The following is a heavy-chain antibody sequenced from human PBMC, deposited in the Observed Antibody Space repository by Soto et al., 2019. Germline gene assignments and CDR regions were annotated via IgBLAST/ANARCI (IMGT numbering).Heavy chain of an antibody. V-gene: IGHV4-31*03. CDR3: ARARLRAVYAFDI. J-gene: IGHJ3*02. Sequence: PSETLSLTCTVPGGSVSSGAYYWTWIRQRPGKGLEWIGYIYYSGSTYYSPSPKSRLSISLDTSKNQFSLRLSSVTAADTAMYYCARARLRAVYAFDIWGQGTMVTVSS. D-gene: IGHD5-12*01. CDR1: GGSVSSGAYY. CDR2: IYYSGST.